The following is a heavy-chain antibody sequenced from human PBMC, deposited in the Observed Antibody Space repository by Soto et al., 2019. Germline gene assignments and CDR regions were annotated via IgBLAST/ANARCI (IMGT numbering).Heavy chain of an antibody. CDR1: GGSISSGDYY. Sequence: SETLFLTCTVSGGSISSGDYYWSWIRQPPGKGLEWIGYIYYSGSTYYNPSLKSRVTISVDTSKNQFSLKLSSVTAADTAVYYCARSIMIRGVLDYWGQGTLVT. D-gene: IGHD3-10*01. CDR3: ARSIMIRGVLDY. J-gene: IGHJ4*02. V-gene: IGHV4-30-4*01. CDR2: IYYSGST.